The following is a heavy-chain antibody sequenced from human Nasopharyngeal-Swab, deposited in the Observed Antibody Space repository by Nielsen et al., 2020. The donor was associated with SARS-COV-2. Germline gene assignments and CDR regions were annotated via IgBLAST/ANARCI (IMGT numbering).Heavy chain of an antibody. V-gene: IGHV3-69-1*01. Sequence: GGSLRLSCAASGFIFSDYWMSWVRQAPGKGLEWVSYLSRGSTIFYADSVKGRFTVSRDSAKKSLYLQMKSLRAEDTAVYYCARDLSLNFDLWGRGTPVTVSS. CDR2: LSRGSTI. CDR3: ARDLSLNFDL. J-gene: IGHJ2*01. D-gene: IGHD3-10*01. CDR1: GFIFSDYW.